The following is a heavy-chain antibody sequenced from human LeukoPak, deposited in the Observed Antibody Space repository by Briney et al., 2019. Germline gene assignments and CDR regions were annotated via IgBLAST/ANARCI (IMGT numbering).Heavy chain of an antibody. J-gene: IGHJ4*02. CDR1: GFTVSSNY. V-gene: IGHV3-53*01. CDR2: IYSGGST. CDR3: AKSYYGSGSYYNTYFDY. Sequence: GGSLRLSCAASGFTVSSNYMSWVRQAPGKGLEWVSVIYSGGSTYYADSVKGRFTISRDNSKNTLYLQMNSLRAEDTAVYYCAKSYYGSGSYYNTYFDYWGQGTLVTVSS. D-gene: IGHD3-10*01.